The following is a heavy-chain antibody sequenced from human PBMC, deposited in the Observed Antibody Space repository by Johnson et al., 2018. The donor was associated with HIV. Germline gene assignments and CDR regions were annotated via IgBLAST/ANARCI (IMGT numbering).Heavy chain of an antibody. Sequence: QVQLVESGGGVVQPGRSLRLSCAASGFTFSSYAMHWFRQAPGKGLEWVAVISYDGSNKYYADSVKGRFTISRDNAKNSLFLQMNSLGAEDTAVYYCARATVDDYGDYDDAFDIWGQGTMVTVAS. CDR3: ARATVDDYGDYDDAFDI. D-gene: IGHD4-17*01. J-gene: IGHJ3*02. CDR2: ISYDGSNK. CDR1: GFTFSSYA. V-gene: IGHV3-30-3*01.